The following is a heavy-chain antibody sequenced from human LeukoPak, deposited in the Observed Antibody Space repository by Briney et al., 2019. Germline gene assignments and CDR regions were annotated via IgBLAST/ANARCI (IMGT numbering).Heavy chain of an antibody. Sequence: SQTLSLTCTVSGGSISSGDYYWSWIRQPPGKGLEWIGYIYYSGSTYYNPSLKSRVTIPVDTSKNQFSLKLSSVTAADTAVYYCARAVYDFWSGYRQNYYYYYGMDVWGQGTTVTVSS. J-gene: IGHJ6*02. CDR2: IYYSGST. D-gene: IGHD3-3*01. CDR1: GGSISSGDYY. CDR3: ARAVYDFWSGYRQNYYYYYGMDV. V-gene: IGHV4-30-4*01.